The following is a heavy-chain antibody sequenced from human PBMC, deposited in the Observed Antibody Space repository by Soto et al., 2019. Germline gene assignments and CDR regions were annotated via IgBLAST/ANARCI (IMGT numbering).Heavy chain of an antibody. CDR1: GFTFDDYA. Sequence: DVQLVESGGGLVQPGRSLRLSCAASGFTFDDYAMHWVRQAPGKGLEWVSGISWNSGSIGYADSVKGRFTISRDNAKNSLYLQMNSLRAEDTALYYCAKDLRAAAGTSLDYWGQGTLVTVSS. CDR3: AKDLRAAAGTSLDY. V-gene: IGHV3-9*01. CDR2: ISWNSGSI. D-gene: IGHD6-13*01. J-gene: IGHJ4*02.